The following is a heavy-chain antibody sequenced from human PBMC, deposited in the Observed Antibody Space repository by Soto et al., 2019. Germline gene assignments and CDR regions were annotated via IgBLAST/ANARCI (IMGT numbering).Heavy chain of an antibody. Sequence: GGSLRLSCAASGFTFSTFWMSWVRQAPGKGLEWVANIKEDGSEKFYVDSVKGRFTISRDNSKNSLYLQMNSLRVEDTALYYCARLRYCSTSSCYFPTCFDYWGQGSLVTVSS. CDR3: ARLRYCSTSSCYFPTCFDY. D-gene: IGHD2-2*01. CDR2: IKEDGSEK. CDR1: GFTFSTFW. J-gene: IGHJ4*02. V-gene: IGHV3-7*01.